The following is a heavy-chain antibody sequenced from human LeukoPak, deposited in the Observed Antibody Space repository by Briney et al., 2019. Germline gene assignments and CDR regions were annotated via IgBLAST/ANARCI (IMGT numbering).Heavy chain of an antibody. CDR3: AKVAPYGDYVE. V-gene: IGHV3-23*01. D-gene: IGHD4-17*01. CDR2: ISGSGGST. J-gene: IGHJ4*02. CDR1: GFTFGSYA. Sequence: GGSLTLSWAASGFTFGSYAMSWVRQAPGKGLEWVSAISGSGGSTYYADSVKGRFTISRDNSKNTLYLQMNSLRAEDTAVYYCAKVAPYGDYVEWGQGTLVTVSS.